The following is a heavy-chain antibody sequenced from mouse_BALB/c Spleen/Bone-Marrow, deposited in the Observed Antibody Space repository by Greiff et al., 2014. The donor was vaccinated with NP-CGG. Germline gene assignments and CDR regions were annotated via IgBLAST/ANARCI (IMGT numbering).Heavy chain of an antibody. CDR1: GYSFTNYW. CDR2: IHPSDSET. J-gene: IGHJ3*01. V-gene: IGHV1-74*01. Sequence: VQLQQSGAELVRPGASVKLSCKASGYSFTNYWMHWVKQRPGQGLEWIGMIHPSDSETRLNQKFKAKATLTVDKSSSTAYMQLSSPTSEDPAVYYCARFGNYEGFAYWGQGTLVTVSA. D-gene: IGHD2-1*01. CDR3: ARFGNYEGFAY.